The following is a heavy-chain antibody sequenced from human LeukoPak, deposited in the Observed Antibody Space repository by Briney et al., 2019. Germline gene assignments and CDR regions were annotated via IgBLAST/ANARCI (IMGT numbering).Heavy chain of an antibody. CDR3: ARDGGVSRFPEYFQH. CDR1: GGSISSYY. CDR2: IYYSGST. Sequence: SETLSLTCTVSGGSISSYYWSWIRQPPGKGLEWIAYIYYSGSTNYTPSLKSRVTISVDTSKNQFSLKLSSVTAADTGVYYCARDGGVSRFPEYFQHWGQGTLVTVSS. J-gene: IGHJ1*01. V-gene: IGHV4-59*01. D-gene: IGHD3-16*01.